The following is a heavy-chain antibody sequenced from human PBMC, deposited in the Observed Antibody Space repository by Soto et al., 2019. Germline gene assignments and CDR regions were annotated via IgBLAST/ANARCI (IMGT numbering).Heavy chain of an antibody. CDR2: IYSTGTT. Sequence: EVQLVESGGGLIQPGGSLKLFCAASGFTVGNNYMSWVRQAPGKGLEWVSLIYSTGTTKYADFVKGRFTVSRDNAKNTLYLQMNSLRAEDTAVYYCARDGRGSGSHYNSFGYWGQGTLVTVSS. CDR3: ARDGRGSGSHYNSFGY. D-gene: IGHD3-10*01. V-gene: IGHV3-53*01. CDR1: GFTVGNNY. J-gene: IGHJ4*02.